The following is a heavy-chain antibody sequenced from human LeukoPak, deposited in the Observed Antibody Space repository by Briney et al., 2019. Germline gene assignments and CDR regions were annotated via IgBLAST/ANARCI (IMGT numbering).Heavy chain of an antibody. D-gene: IGHD6-6*01. CDR1: GFTFSSYG. CDR3: AKDSSSFELDY. Sequence: TGGSLRLSCAASGFTFSSYGMHWVRQAPGKGLEWVAVISYDGSNKYYADSVKGRFTISRDNSKNTLYLQMNSLRAGDTAVYYCAKDSSSFELDYWGQGTLVTVSS. J-gene: IGHJ4*02. V-gene: IGHV3-30*18. CDR2: ISYDGSNK.